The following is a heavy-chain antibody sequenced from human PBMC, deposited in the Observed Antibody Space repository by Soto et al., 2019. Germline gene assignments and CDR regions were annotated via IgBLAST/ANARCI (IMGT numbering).Heavy chain of an antibody. J-gene: IGHJ6*02. CDR3: AIEPHYYDSSGYLLGMDV. D-gene: IGHD3-22*01. Sequence: PGGSLKLSCAASGFTFSSYGMHWFRQAPGKGLEWVAVISYDGSNKYYADSVKGRFTISRDNSKNTLYLQMNSLRAEDTAVYYCAIEPHYYDSSGYLLGMDVWGQGTTVTVSS. V-gene: IGHV3-30*03. CDR2: ISYDGSNK. CDR1: GFTFSSYG.